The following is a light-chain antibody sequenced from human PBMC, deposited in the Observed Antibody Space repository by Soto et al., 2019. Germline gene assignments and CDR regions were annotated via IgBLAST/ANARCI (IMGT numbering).Light chain of an antibody. CDR1: QSVRSN. V-gene: IGKV3-15*01. J-gene: IGKJ1*01. CDR2: GAS. Sequence: EIVMTQSPATLSVSPGEGVTLSCRAGQSVRSNLAWYQQKPGQAPRLLIYGASTRATGIPARFSGSGSGTDFTLTIRRLEPEDFAVYYCQQYGSSYPWTFGQGTKVDI. CDR3: QQYGSSYPWT.